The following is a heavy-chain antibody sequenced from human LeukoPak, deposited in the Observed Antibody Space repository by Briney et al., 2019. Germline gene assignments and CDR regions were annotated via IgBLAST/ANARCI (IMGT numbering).Heavy chain of an antibody. V-gene: IGHV3-23*01. CDR2: FNGSGGST. CDR1: GVTFSSYA. Sequence: EGPLRLSCAASGVTFSSYAMSLIRQAPGKMPVFVSSFNGSGGSTSSAASVKGRFTISRDNSKNTLWMQMISLRVEDTAIYYCAQVGGWGTMVTTPNYWGQGTLVTVSS. D-gene: IGHD4-17*01. CDR3: AQVGGWGTMVTTPNY. J-gene: IGHJ4*02.